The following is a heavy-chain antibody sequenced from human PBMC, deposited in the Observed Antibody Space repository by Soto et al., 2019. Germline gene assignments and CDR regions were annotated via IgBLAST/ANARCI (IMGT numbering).Heavy chain of an antibody. Sequence: SETLPLTCTVSGGSISSYYWSWIRQPPGKGLEWIGYIYYSGSTNYNPSLKSRVTISVDTSKNQFSLKLSSVTAADTAVYYCARMVATLIDYWGQGTLVTVSS. V-gene: IGHV4-59*01. CDR1: GGSISSYY. CDR2: IYYSGST. CDR3: ARMVATLIDY. D-gene: IGHD5-12*01. J-gene: IGHJ4*02.